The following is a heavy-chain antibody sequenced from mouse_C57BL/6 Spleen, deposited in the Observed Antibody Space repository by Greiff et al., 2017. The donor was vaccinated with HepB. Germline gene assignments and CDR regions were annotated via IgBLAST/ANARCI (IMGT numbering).Heavy chain of an antibody. V-gene: IGHV1-78*01. D-gene: IGHD3-1*01. CDR2: IYTRDVST. J-gene: IGHJ4*01. Sequence: VQLQQSDAELVKPGASVKISCKVSGYTFTDHTIHWMKQRPEQGLEWMGYIYTRDVSTKYDEKFKGKATLTADTNSRTAYMQLNSLTSEDSAVYVCARSGRYPLYGAMDYWGQGTSVTVSS. CDR3: ARSGRYPLYGAMDY. CDR1: GYTFTDHT.